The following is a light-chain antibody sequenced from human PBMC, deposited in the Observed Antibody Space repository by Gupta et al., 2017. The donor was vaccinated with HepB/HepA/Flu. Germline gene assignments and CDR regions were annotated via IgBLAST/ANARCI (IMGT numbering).Light chain of an antibody. CDR3: CSYAGTHTWV. CDR1: SSDVGRYNY. V-gene: IGLV2-11*01. J-gene: IGLJ3*02. CDR2: HVD. Sequence: QSALTQPRSGSGCPGTSVPIPCTGTSSDVGRYNYISWYQQHPGKVPNVIFYHVDKRPSVFPDLFSGSKSGNTSSLTISGRQAEDEADYHCCSYAGTHTWVFGGGTKLTVL.